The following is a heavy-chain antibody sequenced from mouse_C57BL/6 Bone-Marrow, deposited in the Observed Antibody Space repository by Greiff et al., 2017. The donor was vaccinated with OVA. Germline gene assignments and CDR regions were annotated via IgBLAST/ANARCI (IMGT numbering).Heavy chain of an antibody. J-gene: IGHJ1*03. CDR3: ARRAYYSNSGYFDV. CDR2: IYPYNDGT. V-gene: IGHV1-14*01. Sequence: EVKLVESGPELVKPGASVKMSCKASGYTFTSYVMHWVKQKPGQGLEWIGYIYPYNDGTKYNEKFKGKATLTSDKSSSTAYMELSSLTSEDSAVYDCARRAYYSNSGYFDVWGTGTTVTVSA. D-gene: IGHD2-5*01. CDR1: GYTFTSYV.